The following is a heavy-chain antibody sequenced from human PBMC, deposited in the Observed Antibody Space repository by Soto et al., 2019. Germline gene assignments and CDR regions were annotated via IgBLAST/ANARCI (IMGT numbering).Heavy chain of an antibody. J-gene: IGHJ6*03. CDR1: GGSISSYY. Sequence: SETLSLTCTVSGGSISSYYCSWIRQPPGKGLEWIGYIYYSGSTNYNPSLKSRVTISVDTSKNQFSLKLSSVTAADTAVYYCARERPKPLKDMVRGVTHYYYYYMDVWGKGTTVTVSS. CDR3: ARERPKPLKDMVRGVTHYYYYYMDV. V-gene: IGHV4-59*01. D-gene: IGHD3-10*01. CDR2: IYYSGST.